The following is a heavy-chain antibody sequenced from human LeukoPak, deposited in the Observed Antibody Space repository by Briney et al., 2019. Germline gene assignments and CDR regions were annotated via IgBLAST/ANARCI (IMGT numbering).Heavy chain of an antibody. Sequence: PPGGSLRLSCAASGFTFSDFYMAWIRQAPGKGLEWVSAISGSGGSTYYADSVKGRFAISRDNSKNTLYLQMNSLRAEDTAVYYCAKPGGLPAAKIDPWGQGTLVTVSS. CDR3: AKPGGLPAAKIDP. J-gene: IGHJ5*02. CDR1: GFTFSDFY. D-gene: IGHD2-2*01. V-gene: IGHV3-23*01. CDR2: ISGSGGST.